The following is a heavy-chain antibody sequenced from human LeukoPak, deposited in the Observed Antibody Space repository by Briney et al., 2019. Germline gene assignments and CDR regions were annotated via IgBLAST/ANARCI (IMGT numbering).Heavy chain of an antibody. CDR1: GYTSTGYY. CDR2: INPNSGGT. Sequence: ASVKVSCKASGYTSTGYYMHWVRQAPGQGLEWMGWINPNSGGTNYAQKFQGWVTMTRDTSISTAYMELSRLRSDDTAVYYCARDQWVEMATMGDYYYGMDVWGQGTTVTVSS. J-gene: IGHJ6*02. D-gene: IGHD5-24*01. V-gene: IGHV1-2*04. CDR3: ARDQWVEMATMGDYYYGMDV.